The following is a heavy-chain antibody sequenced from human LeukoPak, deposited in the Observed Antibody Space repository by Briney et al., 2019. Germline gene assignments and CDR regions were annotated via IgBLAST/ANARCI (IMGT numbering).Heavy chain of an antibody. CDR3: ARGTEGYSSGWYDY. D-gene: IGHD6-13*01. Sequence: GGSLRLSCEASLFSFYIYSMSWVRQAPGKGLEWVSVIYSGGSTYYADSVKGRFTISRDNAKNSLYLQMNSLRAEDTAVYYCARGTEGYSSGWYDYWGQGTLVTVSS. J-gene: IGHJ4*02. CDR1: LFSFYIYS. CDR2: IYSGGST. V-gene: IGHV3-66*01.